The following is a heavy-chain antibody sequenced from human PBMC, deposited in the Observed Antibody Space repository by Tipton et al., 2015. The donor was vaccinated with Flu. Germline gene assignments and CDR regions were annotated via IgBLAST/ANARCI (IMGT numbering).Heavy chain of an antibody. J-gene: IGHJ6*04. CDR3: ARHRYSSSSLDSYYYYGMDV. V-gene: IGHV4-59*08. CDR1: GGSISSYY. D-gene: IGHD6-6*01. CDR2: IYYSGST. Sequence: TLSLTCTVSGGSISSYYWSWIRQPPGKGLEWIGYIYYSGSTNYNPSLKSRVTISVDTSKNQFSLKLSSVTAADTAVYYCARHRYSSSSLDSYYYYGMDVWGKGTTVTVSS.